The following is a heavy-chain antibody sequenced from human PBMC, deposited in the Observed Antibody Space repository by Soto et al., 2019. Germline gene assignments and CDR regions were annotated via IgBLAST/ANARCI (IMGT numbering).Heavy chain of an antibody. CDR1: GFSVSNSY. Sequence: PGGSLRLSCAAAGFSVSNSYMSWVGQAPRKGLEWVSIIYRGGSTYYADSVKSRFTISRDNSKNTLYLQMSSLRAEDTAVYYCAREEYNSGHRCWGQGT. CDR2: IYRGGST. CDR3: AREEYNSGHRC. V-gene: IGHV3-66*01. J-gene: IGHJ4*02. D-gene: IGHD5-18*01.